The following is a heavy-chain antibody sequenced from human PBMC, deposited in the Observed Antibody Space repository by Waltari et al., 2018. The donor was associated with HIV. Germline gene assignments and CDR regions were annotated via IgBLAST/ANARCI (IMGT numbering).Heavy chain of an antibody. Sequence: EVQLVESGGGLVQPGGSLRLSCAVSGFAFSSYSMNWVRQAPGKGLEWISYIGIRSSTIFYADSVKGRFTMSRDNAKNSLYLQMDSLRAEDTAIYYCVREADRWELHYCDHWGLGTLVTVSS. V-gene: IGHV3-48*01. J-gene: IGHJ4*02. D-gene: IGHD1-26*01. CDR1: GFAFSSYS. CDR2: IGIRSSTI. CDR3: VREADRWELHYCDH.